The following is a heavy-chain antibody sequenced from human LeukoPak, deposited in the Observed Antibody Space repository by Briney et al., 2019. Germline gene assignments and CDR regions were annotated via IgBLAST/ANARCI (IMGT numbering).Heavy chain of an antibody. CDR1: GGSISSGGYS. D-gene: IGHD2-15*01. V-gene: IGHV4-30-4*07. J-gene: IGHJ5*02. Sequence: SETLSLTCAVSGGSISSGGYSWRWIRQPPGKGLEWIGYIYYSGSTYYNPSLKSRVTISVDTSKNQFSLKLSSVTAADTAVYYCARVRMSYCSGGSCQYNWFDPWGQGTLVTVSS. CDR2: IYYSGST. CDR3: ARVRMSYCSGGSCQYNWFDP.